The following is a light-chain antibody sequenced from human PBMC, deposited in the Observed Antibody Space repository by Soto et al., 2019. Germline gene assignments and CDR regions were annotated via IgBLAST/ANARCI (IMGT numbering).Light chain of an antibody. CDR2: DAS. V-gene: IGKV3-11*01. Sequence: EIVLAQSPATLSLSPCERATLSCSASQSVGKYLVWYQQKPGQAPRLLIYDASNRATGIPARFSGSGSGTDFTLTISSLEPEDFAVYYCQQRGNRPPWTFGQGTKVDIK. CDR3: QQRGNRPPWT. CDR1: QSVGKY. J-gene: IGKJ1*01.